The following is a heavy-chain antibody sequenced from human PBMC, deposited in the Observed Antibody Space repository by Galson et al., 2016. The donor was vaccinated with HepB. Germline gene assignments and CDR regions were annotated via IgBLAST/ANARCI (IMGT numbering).Heavy chain of an antibody. Sequence: TLSLTCSVSGGSISHAASYWSWVRQPAGKGLEWIGRIFASGTHYNPSLKSRVTISVDTSRNQFSLALTSVTAADTAVYYCARDLATNYGMDVWGKGTTIIVSA. CDR1: GGSISHAASY. V-gene: IGHV4-61*02. CDR3: ARDLATNYGMDV. CDR2: IFASGT. J-gene: IGHJ6*04.